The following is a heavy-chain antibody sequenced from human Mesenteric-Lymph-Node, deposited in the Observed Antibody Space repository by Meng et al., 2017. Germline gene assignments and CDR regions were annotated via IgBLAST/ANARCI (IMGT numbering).Heavy chain of an antibody. D-gene: IGHD2-2*01. CDR2: IYYSGST. V-gene: IGHV4-59*08. CDR1: GDSISSYY. J-gene: IGHJ4*02. Sequence: QGRRASRGPGLVKPSETLSLTCTVSGDSISSYYWSWIRQPPGKGLEWIAYIYYSGSTNYNPSLKSRVTISVDTSKNQFSLKLSSVTAAGTAVYYCARGGGCSSSSCDLDYWGQGVLVTVSS. CDR3: ARGGGCSSSSCDLDY.